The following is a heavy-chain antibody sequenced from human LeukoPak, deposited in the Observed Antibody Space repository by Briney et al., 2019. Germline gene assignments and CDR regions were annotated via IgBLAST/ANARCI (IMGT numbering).Heavy chain of an antibody. CDR1: GFTFCNYW. D-gene: IGHD2-2*01. Sequence: PGGSLRLSCEASGFTFCNYWKHWVRQAPGKGLGWVSRINGDGSNTVYADSVKGRFSISRDNAKNTLYLQMSSLSAQDTAVYYCTRSAFCSSGTCYAGTWFDPWGQGTLVTVST. CDR2: INGDGSNT. V-gene: IGHV3-74*01. J-gene: IGHJ5*02. CDR3: TRSAFCSSGTCYAGTWFDP.